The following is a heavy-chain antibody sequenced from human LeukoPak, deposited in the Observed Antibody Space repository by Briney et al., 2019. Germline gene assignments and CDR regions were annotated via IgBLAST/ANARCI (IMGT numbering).Heavy chain of an antibody. D-gene: IGHD1-26*01. CDR2: ISSSSSTI. Sequence: GSLRLSCAASGFTFSSYSMNWVRQAPGKGLEWVSYISSSSSTIYYADSVKGRFTIFRDNSKKTLYLQMNSLRVEDTAVYYCAKDKGREGDYWGQGNLVTVSS. CDR1: GFTFSSYS. V-gene: IGHV3-48*04. CDR3: AKDKGREGDY. J-gene: IGHJ4*02.